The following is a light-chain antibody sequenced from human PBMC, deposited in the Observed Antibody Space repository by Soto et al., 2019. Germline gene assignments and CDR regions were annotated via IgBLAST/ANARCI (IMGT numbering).Light chain of an antibody. CDR1: QSVSSY. V-gene: IGKV3-11*01. Sequence: EIVLTQSPATLSLSPGERATLSCRASQSVSSYLAWYQQKPGQAPRLLIYDASNRATGIPARFSGSGSGTDFTLTISSLEPEDFAVYYCQQHSNWPPLPFGQGTKLEIK. CDR2: DAS. J-gene: IGKJ2*01. CDR3: QQHSNWPPLP.